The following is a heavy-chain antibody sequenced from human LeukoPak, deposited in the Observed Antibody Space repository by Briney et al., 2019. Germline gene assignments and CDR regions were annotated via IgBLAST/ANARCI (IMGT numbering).Heavy chain of an antibody. D-gene: IGHD3-3*01. J-gene: IGHJ4*02. Sequence: SETLSLTCTVSGYSIRSGYYWGWIRQLPGKGLEWIGSIYHSGSTYYNPSLNSRVTISVDTSKNQFSLKQSSVTAADTAVYYCAREGYYDFWTPSYYFDYWDQGTLVTVSS. CDR1: GYSIRSGYY. CDR2: IYHSGST. CDR3: AREGYYDFWTPSYYFDY. V-gene: IGHV4-38-2*02.